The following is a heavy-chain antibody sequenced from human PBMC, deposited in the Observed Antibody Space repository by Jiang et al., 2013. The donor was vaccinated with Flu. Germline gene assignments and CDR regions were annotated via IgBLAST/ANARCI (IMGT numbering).Heavy chain of an antibody. CDR3: ARTYGSGSYYYYGMDV. CDR2: IWYDGSNK. J-gene: IGHJ6*02. CDR1: GFTFSSYG. V-gene: IGHV3-33*01. Sequence: RSLRLSCAASGFTFSSYGMHWVRQAPGKGLEWVAVIWYDGSNKYYADSVKGRFTISRDNSKNTLYLQMNSLRAEDTAVYYCARTYGSGSYYYYGMDVWGQGTTVTVSS. D-gene: IGHD3-10*01.